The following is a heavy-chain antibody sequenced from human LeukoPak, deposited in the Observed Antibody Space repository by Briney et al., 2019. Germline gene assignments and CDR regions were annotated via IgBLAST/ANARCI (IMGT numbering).Heavy chain of an antibody. D-gene: IGHD1-26*01. J-gene: IGHJ3*02. Sequence: GEPLQISCKGSGYSVTNYWIGWVRQLPGKGLEWMGIIYPGDSDTRYSPSFQGHVTTSADKSIGTAYLQWSSLKASDTAMYYCARPRTRGSSGDAFDIWGHGTMVTVSS. V-gene: IGHV5-51*01. CDR1: GYSVTNYW. CDR2: IYPGDSDT. CDR3: ARPRTRGSSGDAFDI.